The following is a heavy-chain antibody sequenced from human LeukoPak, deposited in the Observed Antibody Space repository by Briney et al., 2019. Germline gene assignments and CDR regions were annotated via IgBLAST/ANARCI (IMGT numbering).Heavy chain of an antibody. CDR1: GGSIRNYY. V-gene: IGHV3-7*01. CDR2: IEPAGSAT. CDR3: GRFGYVSAVDT. Sequence: PSETLSLTCTGSGGSIRNYYCSWIRQPPGKGLEFVANIEPAGSATYYADSVKGRFTISRDNTKNLLYLQMNSLTAEDSAVYHCGRFGYVSAVDTWGQGALVTVSS. J-gene: IGHJ5*02. D-gene: IGHD2-15*01.